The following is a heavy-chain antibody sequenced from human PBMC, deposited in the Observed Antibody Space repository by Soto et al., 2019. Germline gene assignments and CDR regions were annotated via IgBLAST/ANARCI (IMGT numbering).Heavy chain of an antibody. J-gene: IGHJ4*02. Sequence: SETLSLTCTVSGGSISSSSYYWGWIRQPPGKGLEWIGSIYYSGSTYYNPSLKSRVTISVDTSKNQFSLKLSSVTAADTAVYYCARRRIVATIITNPHTRPQSYFDYWGQGTLVTVSS. V-gene: IGHV4-39*01. CDR1: GGSISSSSYY. D-gene: IGHD5-12*01. CDR2: IYYSGST. CDR3: ARRRIVATIITNPHTRPQSYFDY.